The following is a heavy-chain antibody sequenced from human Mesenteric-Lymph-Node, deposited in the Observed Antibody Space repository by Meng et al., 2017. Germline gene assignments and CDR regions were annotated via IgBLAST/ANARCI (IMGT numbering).Heavy chain of an antibody. J-gene: IGHJ5*02. CDR2: INHSGGT. V-gene: IGHV4-34*01. D-gene: IGHD6-19*01. CDR1: GGSFSGYY. Sequence: QVQLQQWGAGVLKPSETLSLTCAVYGGSFSGYYCSWIRQPPGKGLEWIGEINHSGGTNYNPSLESRVTMSVDRSKNQFSLKLTSVTAADTATYYCARRAAAAVAGRPFDPWGQGTLVTVSS. CDR3: ARRAAAAVAGRPFDP.